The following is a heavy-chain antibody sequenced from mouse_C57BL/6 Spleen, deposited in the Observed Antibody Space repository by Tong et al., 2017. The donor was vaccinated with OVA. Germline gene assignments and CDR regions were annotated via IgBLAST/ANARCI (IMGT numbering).Heavy chain of an antibody. CDR2: IYPGDGDT. CDR1: GYAFSSSW. D-gene: IGHD1-1*01. V-gene: IGHV1-82*01. J-gene: IGHJ4*01. CDR3: ARGGTTVPYAMDY. Sequence: VQLQESGPELVKPGASVKISCKASGYAFSSSWMNWVKQRPGKGLEWIGRIYPGDGDTNYNGKFKGKATLTADKSTSTAYMQLSRLTSEDSAVYFCARGGTTVPYAMDYWGQGTSVTVSS.